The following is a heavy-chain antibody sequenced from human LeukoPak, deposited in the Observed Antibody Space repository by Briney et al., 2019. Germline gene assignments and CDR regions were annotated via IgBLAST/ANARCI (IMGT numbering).Heavy chain of an antibody. D-gene: IGHD2-21*01. J-gene: IGHJ4*02. CDR3: ARGDIPLDY. Sequence: SQTLSLTCAISGDSVSSNTVAWHWIRQSPSRGLEWLGRTYFKSKWYNNYAISVKSRITISPDTSKNQFSLQLNSVTPEDTAVYYCARGDIPLDYWGQGTLVTVSS. CDR1: GDSVSSNTVA. V-gene: IGHV6-1*01. CDR2: TYFKSKWYN.